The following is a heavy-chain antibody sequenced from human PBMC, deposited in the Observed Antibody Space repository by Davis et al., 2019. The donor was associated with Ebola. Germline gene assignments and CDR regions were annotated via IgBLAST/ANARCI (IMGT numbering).Heavy chain of an antibody. CDR3: ARDLITFGGVIYDYYGMDV. D-gene: IGHD3-16*01. CDR1: GFTFSDYY. J-gene: IGHJ6*02. Sequence: GESLKIPCAASGFTFSDYYMSWIRQAPGKGLEWVSYISSSGSTIYYADSVKGRFTISRDNAKNSLYLQMNSLRAEDTAVYYCARDLITFGGVIYDYYGMDVWGQGTTVTVSS. V-gene: IGHV3-11*04. CDR2: ISSSGSTI.